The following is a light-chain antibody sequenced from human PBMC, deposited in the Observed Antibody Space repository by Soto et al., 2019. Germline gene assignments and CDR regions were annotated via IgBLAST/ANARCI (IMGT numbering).Light chain of an antibody. Sequence: SVLTKSAFVTGSLGWSVSILCTVVCIDVGGYNYVSWYQQYPGKAPKLMIYDVSNRPSGVSNRFSGSKSGNTASLTISGLQAEDEADYYCSSYTISNTLVFGSGTKVTVL. CDR1: CIDVGGYNY. CDR2: DVS. J-gene: IGLJ1*01. CDR3: SSYTISNTLV. V-gene: IGLV2-14*01.